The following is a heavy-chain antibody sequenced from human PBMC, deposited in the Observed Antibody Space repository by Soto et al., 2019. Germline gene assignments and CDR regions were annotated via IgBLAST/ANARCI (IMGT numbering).Heavy chain of an antibody. CDR1: GYTFTSYY. Sequence: ASVKVSCKASGYTFTSYYMHWVRQAPGQGLEWMGKINPSGGSTSYAQKFQGRVTMTRDTSTSTVYMELSSLRSEDTAVYYCARAYSSKGGMDVWGQGTTVTVSS. CDR2: INPSGGST. J-gene: IGHJ6*02. D-gene: IGHD6-13*01. V-gene: IGHV1-46*01. CDR3: ARAYSSKGGMDV.